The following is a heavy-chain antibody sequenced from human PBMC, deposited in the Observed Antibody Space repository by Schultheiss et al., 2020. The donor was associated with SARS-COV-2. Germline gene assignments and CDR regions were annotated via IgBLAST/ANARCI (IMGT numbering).Heavy chain of an antibody. Sequence: SETLSLTCTVSGGSISSGGYSWSWIRQPPGKGLEWIGYIYYSGSTNYNPSLKSRVTISVDTSKNQFSLKLSSVTAADTAVYYCAARGVSYYYGMDVWGQGTTVTVSS. CDR1: GGSISSGGYS. CDR2: IYYSGST. V-gene: IGHV4-61*08. D-gene: IGHD3-16*01. CDR3: AARGVSYYYGMDV. J-gene: IGHJ6*02.